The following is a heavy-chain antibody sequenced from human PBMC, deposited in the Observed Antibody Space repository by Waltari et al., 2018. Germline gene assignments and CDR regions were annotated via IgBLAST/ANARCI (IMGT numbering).Heavy chain of an antibody. Sequence: EVQLVESGGGLVQPGGSLRLSCGASGFTFSRYWMSWVRQIPGKGLEWVANINHDGSQKYYVDSVKGRFTIFRDNAKNSVYLQMNSLRVEDTAVYYCAKSRGFEYWGQGTLITVSS. J-gene: IGHJ4*02. V-gene: IGHV3-7*01. D-gene: IGHD2-2*01. CDR2: INHDGSQK. CDR1: GFTFSRYW. CDR3: AKSRGFEY.